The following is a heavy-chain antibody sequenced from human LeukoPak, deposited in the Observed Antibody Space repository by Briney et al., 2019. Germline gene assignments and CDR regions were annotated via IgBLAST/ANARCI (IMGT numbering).Heavy chain of an antibody. J-gene: IGHJ5*02. V-gene: IGHV1-18*01. Sequence: ASVKVSCKASGYTFTSYGISWVRQAPGQGLEWMGWISAYNGNTNYAQKLQGRVTMTTDTSMSTAYMELRSLRSDDTAVYYCARVYYYDSSGYYYLSPYNWFDPWGQGTLVTVSS. CDR1: GYTFTSYG. D-gene: IGHD3-22*01. CDR3: ARVYYYDSSGYYYLSPYNWFDP. CDR2: ISAYNGNT.